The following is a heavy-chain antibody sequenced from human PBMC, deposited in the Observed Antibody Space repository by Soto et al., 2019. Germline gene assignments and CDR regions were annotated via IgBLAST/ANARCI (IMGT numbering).Heavy chain of an antibody. Sequence: GASVKVSCKVSGYTLTELSMHWVRQAPGKGLEWMGGFDPEDGETIYAQKFQGRVTMTEDTSTDTAYMELSSLRSEDTAVYYCATTPPRCRGIPKGANYFDYWGQGTLVTVSS. CDR1: GYTLTELS. J-gene: IGHJ4*02. CDR3: ATTPPRCRGIPKGANYFDY. D-gene: IGHD2-15*01. V-gene: IGHV1-24*01. CDR2: FDPEDGET.